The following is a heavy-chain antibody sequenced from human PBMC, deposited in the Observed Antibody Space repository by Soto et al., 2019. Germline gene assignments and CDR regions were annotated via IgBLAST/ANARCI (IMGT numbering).Heavy chain of an antibody. V-gene: IGHV1-3*04. J-gene: IGHJ4*02. CDR3: ARAPSGYYFDR. Sequence: QVQLVQSGAEVKKPAASVKLSCKASGYTFTSYAIHWVRQAPGQRLESMGWINTLNGDTKYSPNVQTRVTISRDTSASTAYLELSSLTSEDTAVYFCARAPSGYYFDRWGQGTLVTVSS. CDR2: INTLNGDT. CDR1: GYTFTSYA. D-gene: IGHD3-10*01.